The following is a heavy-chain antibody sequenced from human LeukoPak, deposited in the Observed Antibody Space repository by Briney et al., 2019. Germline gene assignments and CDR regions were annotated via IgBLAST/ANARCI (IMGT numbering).Heavy chain of an antibody. Sequence: TAGGSLRLSCAASGFTFSSYSMNWVRQAPGKGLEWVSSISSSSSYIYYADSVKGRFTISRENAKNSLYLQMNSLRAEDTAVYYCASSPRALDDAFDIWGQGTRVTVSS. CDR2: ISSSSSYI. J-gene: IGHJ3*02. CDR1: GFTFSSYS. V-gene: IGHV3-21*01. CDR3: ASSPRALDDAFDI. D-gene: IGHD1-1*01.